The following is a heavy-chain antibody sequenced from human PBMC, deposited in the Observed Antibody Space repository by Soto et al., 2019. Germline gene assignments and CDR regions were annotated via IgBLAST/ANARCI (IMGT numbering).Heavy chain of an antibody. CDR1: GFTFSNAW. CDR3: TADGYDYVCGSYRYTGDAFGI. CDR2: IKSKTDGGTT. V-gene: IGHV3-15*01. Sequence: GGSLRLSCAASGFTFSNAWMSWVRQAPGKGLEWVGRIKSKTDGGTTDYAAPVKGRFTISRDDSKTTLYLQMNSLKTEDIAVYYCTADGYDYVCGSYRYTGDAFGIWGQGTMVTVSS. J-gene: IGHJ3*02. D-gene: IGHD3-16*02.